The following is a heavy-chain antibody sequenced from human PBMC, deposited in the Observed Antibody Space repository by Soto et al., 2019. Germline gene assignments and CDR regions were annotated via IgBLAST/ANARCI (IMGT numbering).Heavy chain of an antibody. V-gene: IGHV1-69*10. Sequence: ASVKVSCKASGGTFRSYAISWVRQAPGQGLEWMGGIIPIFGIANYEQKFQGRVTITADKSTSTAYMELSSLRPEGTAVYDGAKGTRRGYDFCSGYYDAFDIWGQGTMVTVSS. CDR2: IIPIFGIA. D-gene: IGHD3-3*01. CDR3: AKGTRRGYDFCSGYYDAFDI. CDR1: GGTFRSYA. J-gene: IGHJ3*02.